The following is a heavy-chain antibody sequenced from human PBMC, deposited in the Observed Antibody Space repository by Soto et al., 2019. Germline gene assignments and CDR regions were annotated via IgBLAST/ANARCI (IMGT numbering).Heavy chain of an antibody. V-gene: IGHV1-69*02. D-gene: IGHD5-12*01. CDR2: IIPILGIA. CDR3: ARVMGGYGLDY. CDR1: GGTFSSYT. J-gene: IGHJ4*02. Sequence: QVQLVQSGAEVQKPGSSVKVSCKASGGTFSSYTISWVRQAPGQGLEWMGRIIPILGIANYAQKFQGRVTITADKSTSTAYMELSSLRSEDTAVYYCARVMGGYGLDYWGQGTLVTVSS.